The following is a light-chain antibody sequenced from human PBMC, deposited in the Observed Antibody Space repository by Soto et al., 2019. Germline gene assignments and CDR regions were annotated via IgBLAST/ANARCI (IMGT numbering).Light chain of an antibody. CDR2: GAS. CDR3: LQYGSSPAT. J-gene: IGKJ1*01. CDR1: QSVGSN. Sequence: EIVMSQSPATLSVSPGERVTLSCRARQSVGSNLAWYQQKPGQAPRLLIYGASTRATGIPARFSGSGSETEFTLAISRLEPEDFAVYYCLQYGSSPATFGQGTKVDIK. V-gene: IGKV3-15*01.